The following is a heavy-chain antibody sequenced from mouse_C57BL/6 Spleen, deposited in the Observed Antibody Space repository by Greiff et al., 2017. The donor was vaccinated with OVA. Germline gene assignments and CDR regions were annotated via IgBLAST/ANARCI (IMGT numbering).Heavy chain of an antibody. D-gene: IGHD2-4*01. CDR1: GYTFTSYW. CDR2: IDPSDSYT. V-gene: IGHV1-50*01. Sequence: QVHVKQPGAELVKPGASVKLSCKASGYTFTSYWMQWVKQRPGQGLEWIGEIDPSDSYTNYNQKFKGKATLTVDTSSSTAYMQLSSLTSEDSAVYYCARRNYDYPDWYFDVWGTGTTVTVSS. CDR3: ARRNYDYPDWYFDV. J-gene: IGHJ1*03.